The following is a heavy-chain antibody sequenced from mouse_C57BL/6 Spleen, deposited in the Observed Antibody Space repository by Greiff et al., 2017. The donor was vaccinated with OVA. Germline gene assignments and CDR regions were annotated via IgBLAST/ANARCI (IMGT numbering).Heavy chain of an antibody. CDR2: IYPGDGDT. CDR3: ARRRWGYYGFAY. CDR1: GYAFSSSW. Sequence: VQLQQSGPELVKPGASVKISCKASGYAFSSSWMNWVKQRPGKGLEWIGRIYPGDGDTNYNGKFKGKATLTADKSSSTAYMQLSSLTSEDSAVYFCARRRWGYYGFAYWGQGTLVTVSA. V-gene: IGHV1-82*01. D-gene: IGHD2-3*01. J-gene: IGHJ3*01.